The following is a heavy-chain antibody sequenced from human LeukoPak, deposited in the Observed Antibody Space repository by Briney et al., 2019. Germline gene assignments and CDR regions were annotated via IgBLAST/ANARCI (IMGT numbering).Heavy chain of an antibody. V-gene: IGHV4-30-4*01. J-gene: IGHJ4*02. Sequence: NPSETLSLTCTVSGGSISSGDDYWSWIRQPPGKGLEWIGFIYYSGSTYYSPSLKSRVTISVDTSKNQFSLKLSSVTAADTAVYYCARDRANSGMFDYWGQGTLVTVSS. D-gene: IGHD7-27*01. CDR1: GGSISSGDDY. CDR3: ARDRANSGMFDY. CDR2: IYYSGST.